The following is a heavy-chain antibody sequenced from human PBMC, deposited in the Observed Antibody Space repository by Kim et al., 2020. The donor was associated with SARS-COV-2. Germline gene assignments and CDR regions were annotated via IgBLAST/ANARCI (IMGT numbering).Heavy chain of an antibody. CDR2: INWNGGST. Sequence: GGSLRLSCAASGFTFDDYGMSWVRQAPGKGLEWVSGINWNGGSTGYADSVKGRFTISRDNAKNSLYLQMNSLRAEDTALYHCARDRPYCSSTSCYFNWFDPWGQGTLVTVSS. CDR1: GFTFDDYG. CDR3: ARDRPYCSSTSCYFNWFDP. J-gene: IGHJ5*02. V-gene: IGHV3-20*01. D-gene: IGHD2-2*01.